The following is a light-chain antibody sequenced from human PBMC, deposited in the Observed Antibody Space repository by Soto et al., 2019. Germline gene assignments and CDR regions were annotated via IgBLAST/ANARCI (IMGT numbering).Light chain of an antibody. Sequence: SVLAQPASVSGSPGQSITISCIGTSSDVGGYHLVSWYQQHPGQAPKLMIYEGNKRPSGVSNRFSASKSGNTASLTISGLQAEDEADYYCCSYSISTADLFGTGTKVTVL. V-gene: IGLV2-14*02. CDR2: EGN. J-gene: IGLJ1*01. CDR1: SSDVGGYHL. CDR3: CSYSISTADL.